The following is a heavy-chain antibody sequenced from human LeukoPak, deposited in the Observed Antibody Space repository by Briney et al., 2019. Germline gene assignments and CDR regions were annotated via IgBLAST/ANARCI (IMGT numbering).Heavy chain of an antibody. V-gene: IGHV3-30*04. D-gene: IGHD6-13*01. CDR2: ISYDGSNK. Sequence: GGSLRLSCAASGFTFSSYAMHWVRQAPGKGLEWVAVISYDGSNKYYADSVKGRFTISRDNSKNTLYLQMNSLRAEDTAVYYCARDIGRSWYDYWGQGTLVTVSS. J-gene: IGHJ4*02. CDR1: GFTFSSYA. CDR3: ARDIGRSWYDY.